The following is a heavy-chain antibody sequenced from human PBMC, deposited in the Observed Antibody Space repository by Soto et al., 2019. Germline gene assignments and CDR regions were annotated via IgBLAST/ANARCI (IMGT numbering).Heavy chain of an antibody. D-gene: IGHD2-2*02. CDR3: ARADRHIVVVPAAIRETRNYYYGMDV. CDR2: VYYSGST. V-gene: IGHV4-59*01. Sequence: SETLSLTCTVSGGSISSYYWSWIRQPPGKGLEWIGYVYYSGSTNYNPSLKSRVTISVDTSKNQFSLKLSSVTAADTAVYYCARADRHIVVVPAAIRETRNYYYGMDVWGQGTTVTVSS. CDR1: GGSISSYY. J-gene: IGHJ6*02.